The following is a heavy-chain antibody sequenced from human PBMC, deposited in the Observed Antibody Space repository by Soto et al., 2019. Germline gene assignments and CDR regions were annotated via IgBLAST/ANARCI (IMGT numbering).Heavy chain of an antibody. CDR2: TYYRSKWYN. D-gene: IGHD1-1*01. J-gene: IGHJ4*02. V-gene: IGHV6-1*01. CDR1: GDSVSSKSAA. CDR3: ARTTSVFDY. Sequence: SQTLSLTCAISGDSVSSKSAAWNLVRQSPSRGLEWLGRTYYRSKWYNEYALSVKGRITVNPDTSKNQFSLQLSSVTPEDTAVYYCARTTSVFDYWGQGTQVTVSS.